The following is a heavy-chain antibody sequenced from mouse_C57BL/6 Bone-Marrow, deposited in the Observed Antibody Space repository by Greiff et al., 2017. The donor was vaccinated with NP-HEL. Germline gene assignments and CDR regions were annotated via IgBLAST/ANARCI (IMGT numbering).Heavy chain of an antibody. Sequence: EVQLVESGGDLVKPGGSLKLSCAASGFTFSSYGMSWVRQTPDKRLEWVATISSGGSYTYYPDSVKGRFTISRDNATNTLYLQMSSLKSEDTAMYYCASPYDYDVAWFAYWGQGTLVTVSA. D-gene: IGHD2-4*01. J-gene: IGHJ3*01. CDR2: ISSGGSYT. CDR3: ASPYDYDVAWFAY. CDR1: GFTFSSYG. V-gene: IGHV5-6*01.